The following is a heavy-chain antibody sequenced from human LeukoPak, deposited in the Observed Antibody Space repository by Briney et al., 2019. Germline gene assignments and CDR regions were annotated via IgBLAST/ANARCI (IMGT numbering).Heavy chain of an antibody. V-gene: IGHV4-34*01. J-gene: IGHJ4*02. CDR1: GGSFSGYY. Sequence: PSETLSLTCAVYGGSFSGYYWSWIRQPPGKGLEWIGEINHSGSTNYNPSLKSRVTISVDTSKNQFSLKLSSVTAADTAVYYCARPGVVPAALGYWGQGTLVTVSS. CDR3: ARPGVVPAALGY. CDR2: INHSGST. D-gene: IGHD2-2*01.